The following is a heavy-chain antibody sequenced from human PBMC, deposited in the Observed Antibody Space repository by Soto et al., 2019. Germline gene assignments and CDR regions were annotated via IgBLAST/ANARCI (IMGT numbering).Heavy chain of an antibody. V-gene: IGHV3-30-3*01. CDR2: ISYDGSNK. D-gene: IGHD2-2*01. Sequence: QVQLVESGGGVVQPGRSLRLSCAASGFTFSSYAMHWVRQAPGKGLEWVAVISYDGSNKYYADSVKGRFTISRDNSKNTLYLQMNSLRAEDTAVYYCARDYAKYQAEGYYGMDVWGQGTTVTVSS. CDR1: GFTFSSYA. J-gene: IGHJ6*02. CDR3: ARDYAKYQAEGYYGMDV.